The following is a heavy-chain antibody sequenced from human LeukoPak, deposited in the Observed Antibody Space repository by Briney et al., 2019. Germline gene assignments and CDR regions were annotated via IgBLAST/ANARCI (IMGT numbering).Heavy chain of an antibody. J-gene: IGHJ4*02. V-gene: IGHV1-18*01. D-gene: IGHD3-10*01. Sequence: GASVKVSCTASGYTFTSYGISWVRQAPGQGLEWMGWISAYNGNTNYAQKLQGRVTMTTDTSTSTAYMELRSLRSDDTAVYYCASCFSCRFGELYYFDYWGQGTLVTVSS. CDR1: GYTFTSYG. CDR3: ASCFSCRFGELYYFDY. CDR2: ISAYNGNT.